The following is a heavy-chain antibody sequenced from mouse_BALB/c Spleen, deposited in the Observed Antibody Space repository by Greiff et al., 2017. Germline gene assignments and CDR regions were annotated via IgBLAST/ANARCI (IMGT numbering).Heavy chain of an antibody. J-gene: IGHJ3*01. Sequence: VQLPPSGAELVRPGVSVKIFCQGSGYPFTDYVMHRVKPSHAKSLEWIGVISTYYGDASYNQKFKGKATMTVDKSSSTAYMELARLTSEDSAIYYCARGEYGNAYWGQGTLVTVSA. CDR2: ISTYYGDA. CDR1: GYPFTDYV. V-gene: IGHV1S137*01. CDR3: ARGEYGNAY. D-gene: IGHD2-10*02.